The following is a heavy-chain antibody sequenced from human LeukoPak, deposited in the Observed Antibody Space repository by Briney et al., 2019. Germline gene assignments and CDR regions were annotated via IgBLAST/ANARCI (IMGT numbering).Heavy chain of an antibody. CDR3: ARGGFDP. CDR2: INPSGGST. J-gene: IGHJ5*02. CDR1: GGTFSSYA. Sequence: ASVKVSCKASGGTFSSYAISWVRQAPGQGLEWMGIINPSGGSTSYAQKFQGRVTMTRDTSTSTVYMELSSLRSEDTAVYYCARGGFDPWGQGTLVTVSS. V-gene: IGHV1-46*01.